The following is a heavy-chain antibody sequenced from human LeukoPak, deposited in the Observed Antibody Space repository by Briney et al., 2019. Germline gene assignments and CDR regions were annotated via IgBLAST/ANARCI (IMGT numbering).Heavy chain of an antibody. Sequence: PGGSLRLSCAASGFTFSTCAMSWVRQAPGKGLEWVSTISGGGRSTDYADSVKGLFAISGDNSKNTLYLQMNSLRAEDTAVYYCARERYFDYWGQGTLVTVSS. CDR1: GFTFSTCA. V-gene: IGHV3-23*01. J-gene: IGHJ4*02. CDR2: ISGGGRST. CDR3: ARERYFDY.